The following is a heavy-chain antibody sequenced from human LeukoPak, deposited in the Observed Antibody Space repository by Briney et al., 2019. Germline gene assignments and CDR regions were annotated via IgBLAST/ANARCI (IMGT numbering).Heavy chain of an antibody. CDR1: GFTVSSNY. CDR3: ARDSSNYYYYMDV. V-gene: IGHV3-66*01. Sequence: GGSLRLSCAASGFTVSSNYMSWVRQAPGKGLEWVSVIYSGGSTYYADSVKGRFTISRDNSKNTLYLQMNSLRAEDTAVYYCARDSSNYYYYMDVWGKGTTVTVSS. CDR2: IYSGGST. J-gene: IGHJ6*03.